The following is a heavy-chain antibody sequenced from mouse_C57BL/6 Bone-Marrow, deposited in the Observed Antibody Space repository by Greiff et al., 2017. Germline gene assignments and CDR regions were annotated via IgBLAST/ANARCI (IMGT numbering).Heavy chain of an antibody. D-gene: IGHD1-1*01. J-gene: IGHJ3*01. CDR1: GYTFTSYW. CDR2: SDPSDSYT. V-gene: IGHV1-69*01. CDR3: AREGGGSSLFAY. Sequence: QVQLQQPGAELVMPGASVKLSCKASGYTFTSYWMHWVKQRPGPGLEWIGASDPSDSYTNYNQKFKVKSTLTVDNSSSTAYMQLSSLTSEDSAVYYCAREGGGSSLFAYWGQGTLVTVSA.